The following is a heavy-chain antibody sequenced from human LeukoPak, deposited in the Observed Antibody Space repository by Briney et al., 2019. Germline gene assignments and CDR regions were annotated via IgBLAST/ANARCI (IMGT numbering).Heavy chain of an antibody. J-gene: IGHJ4*02. CDR1: GFTFTDHA. CDR3: ARGRYHLDS. CDR2: ISSSGHST. Sequence: PGGSLRLSCAASGFTFTDHAMSWVRQVPGKGLEWVSTISSSGHSTYYTDSVKGRFTISRDNAKSTLYLQMNSLRAEDTAVYYCARGRYHLDSWGQGTLVTVSS. D-gene: IGHD3-16*02. V-gene: IGHV3-23*01.